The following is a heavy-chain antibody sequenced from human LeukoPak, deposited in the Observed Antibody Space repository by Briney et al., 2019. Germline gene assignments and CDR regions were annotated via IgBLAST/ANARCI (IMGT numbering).Heavy chain of an antibody. CDR2: IKEDGSAK. CDR1: GFTFSSSL. J-gene: IGHJ4*02. CDR3: TKVEGDGWFRY. V-gene: IGHV3-7*01. D-gene: IGHD6-19*01. Sequence: PGGSLRLSCAASGFTFSSSLMNWVRQAPGKGLEWVAYIKEDGSAKFYVDSVKGRFTISRDNAKNSLYLQMNSLRAEDTAVYYCTKVEGDGWFRYWGQGILVTVSS.